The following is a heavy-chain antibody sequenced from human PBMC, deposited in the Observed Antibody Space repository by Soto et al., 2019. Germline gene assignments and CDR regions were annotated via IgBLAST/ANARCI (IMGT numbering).Heavy chain of an antibody. J-gene: IGHJ4*02. D-gene: IGHD3-10*01. CDR3: ASVLGSRRSGSYPSY. Sequence: EVQLVESGGGLVQPGGSLRLSCAASGFSISDCSMNWVRRAPGKGLEWISYIRTNNDAIYYADSVKGRFTSSRDNAKNSLYLQMNSLRAEVTALYYCASVLGSRRSGSYPSYWGQGTLVTLSS. V-gene: IGHV3-48*01. CDR1: GFSISDCS. CDR2: IRTNNDAI.